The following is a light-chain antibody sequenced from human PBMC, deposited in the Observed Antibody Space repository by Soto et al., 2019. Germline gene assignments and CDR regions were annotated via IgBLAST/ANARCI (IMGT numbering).Light chain of an antibody. CDR2: DVN. CDR1: SSVVGGYNY. Sequence: QSVLTQPRSVSGSPGQSVTISCTGTSSVVGGYNYVSWYQQHPGKAPKLIIYDVNRRPSGVPDRFSGSKSGNTASLTISGLQAEDEADYYCCSYAGSYTYVFGTGTKVTVL. J-gene: IGLJ1*01. V-gene: IGLV2-11*01. CDR3: CSYAGSYTYV.